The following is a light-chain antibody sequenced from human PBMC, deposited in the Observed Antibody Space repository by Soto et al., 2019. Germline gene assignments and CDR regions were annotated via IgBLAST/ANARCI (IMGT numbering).Light chain of an antibody. CDR3: QQYNNWPVT. J-gene: IGKJ1*01. CDR1: EDIRND. CDR2: GAS. V-gene: IGKV1-17*01. Sequence: DIQMTQSPSSLSASVGDRVTITCRASEDIRNDLGWYQQKPGKAPKRLIYGASTRATAIPARFSGSGSGTEFTLTISSLQSEDFAVYYCQQYNNWPVTFGQGTKVDIK.